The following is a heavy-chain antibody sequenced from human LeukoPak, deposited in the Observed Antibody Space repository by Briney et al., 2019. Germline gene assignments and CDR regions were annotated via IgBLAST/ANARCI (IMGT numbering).Heavy chain of an antibody. V-gene: IGHV4-59*11. Sequence: SETLSLTCAVSGGSISGHYWSWIRQPPGKGLEWIGYVYYSGKTYYSSSLRSRVTISVDTSKNHFSLKLTSVTAADMAVYYCARLLDNDSSGDPDTFDMWGQGTMVTVSS. CDR2: VYYSGKT. D-gene: IGHD3-22*01. J-gene: IGHJ3*02. CDR3: ARLLDNDSSGDPDTFDM. CDR1: GGSISGHY.